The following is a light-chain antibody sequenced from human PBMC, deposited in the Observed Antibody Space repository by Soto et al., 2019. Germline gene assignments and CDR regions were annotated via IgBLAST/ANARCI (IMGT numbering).Light chain of an antibody. Sequence: DIVMTQTPLSLPVTPGEPASISCGSSQSLLDSDDGNTYLDWYLQKPGQSPQLLIYTVSYRASGVPDRFSDSWSGTDFTLKISRVEAEDVGVYYCMQRIEFPLTFGGGTKVEIK. V-gene: IGKV2-40*01. CDR3: MQRIEFPLT. CDR1: QSLLDSDDGNTY. J-gene: IGKJ4*01. CDR2: TVS.